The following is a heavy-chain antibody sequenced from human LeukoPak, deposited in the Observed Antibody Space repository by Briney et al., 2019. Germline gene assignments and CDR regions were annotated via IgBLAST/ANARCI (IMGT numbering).Heavy chain of an antibody. J-gene: IGHJ4*02. D-gene: IGHD3-10*01. CDR1: GFTFTSYW. CDR3: ASSYYHDGDY. V-gene: IGHV3-7*01. Sequence: GGSLRLSCAASGFTFTSYWMVWVRQTPGKGLEWVANINQDASEKNYADSVKGRFTISRDNARNSLFLQMNSLRAEDTALCYCASSYYHDGDYWGQGTLVTVSS. CDR2: INQDASEK.